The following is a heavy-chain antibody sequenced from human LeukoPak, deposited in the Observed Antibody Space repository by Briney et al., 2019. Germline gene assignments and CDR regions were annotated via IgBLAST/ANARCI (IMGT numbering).Heavy chain of an antibody. CDR3: ARDRRGDILDY. CDR1: GFTFSSYG. V-gene: IGHV3-33*01. CDR2: ICYDGSNK. J-gene: IGHJ4*02. D-gene: IGHD2-21*02. Sequence: GRSLRLSCAASGFTFSSYGMHWVRQAPGKGLEWVAIICYDGSNKNYADSVKGRFTISRDNSKNTLYLQMNSLRAEDTAVYYCARDRRGDILDYWGQGTLVAVSS.